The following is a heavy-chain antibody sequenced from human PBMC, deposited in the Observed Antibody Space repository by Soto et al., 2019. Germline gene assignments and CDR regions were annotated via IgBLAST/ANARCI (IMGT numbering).Heavy chain of an antibody. J-gene: IGHJ4*02. Sequence: GGSLRLSCAASGFTFSNAWMSWVRQAPGKGLEWVGRIKSKTDGGTTDYAAPVKGSFTISRDDSKNTLYLQMNSLKTEEQAVYSRTIHNHDRGGSGPFDYWGQGTLVTVSP. CDR3: TIHNHDRGGSGPFDY. V-gene: IGHV3-15*01. CDR2: IKSKTDGGTT. CDR1: GFTFSNAW. D-gene: IGHD3-16*01.